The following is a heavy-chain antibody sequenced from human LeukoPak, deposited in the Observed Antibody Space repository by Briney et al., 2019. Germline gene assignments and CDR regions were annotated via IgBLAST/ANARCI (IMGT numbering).Heavy chain of an antibody. J-gene: IGHJ5*02. V-gene: IGHV4-38-2*02. Sequence: SETLSLTCTVSGYSISSGYYWGWIRQPPGKGLEWIGEINHSGSTNYNPSLKSRVTISVDTSKNQFSLKLSSVTAADTAVYHCARLCFRRDFWSGYYFNWFDPWGQGTLVTVSS. CDR1: GYSISSGYY. D-gene: IGHD3-3*01. CDR2: INHSGST. CDR3: ARLCFRRDFWSGYYFNWFDP.